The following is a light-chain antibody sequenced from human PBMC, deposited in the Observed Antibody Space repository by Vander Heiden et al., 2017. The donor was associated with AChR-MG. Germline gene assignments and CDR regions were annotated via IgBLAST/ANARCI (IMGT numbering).Light chain of an antibody. V-gene: IGLV3-10*01. J-gene: IGLJ3*02. CDR1: ALPEKY. Sequence: YELPQPPSVSLSPGQTARIPCSGDALPEKYAYWYQQKSGQAPVLVMYDDNKRPSGIPERFSGSSSGTTATLTISGAQVEDEGDYYCYSTDSSDDHSGVFGGGTKLTIL. CDR2: DDN. CDR3: YSTDSSDDHSGV.